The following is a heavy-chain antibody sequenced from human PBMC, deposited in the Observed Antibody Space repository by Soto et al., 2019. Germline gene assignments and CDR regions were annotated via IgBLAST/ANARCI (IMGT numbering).Heavy chain of an antibody. V-gene: IGHV3-15*01. Sequence: GGSLRLSCAASGFTFSNAWMSWVRQAPGKGLEWVGRIKSKTDGGTTDYAAPVKGRFTISRDDSKNTLYLQMNSLKTEDTAVYYCTTAGLGRGYHLLGNLIEYWGQGTLVTVSS. CDR2: IKSKTDGGTT. CDR1: GFTFSNAW. CDR3: TTAGLGRGYHLLGNLIEY. D-gene: IGHD2-2*01. J-gene: IGHJ4*02.